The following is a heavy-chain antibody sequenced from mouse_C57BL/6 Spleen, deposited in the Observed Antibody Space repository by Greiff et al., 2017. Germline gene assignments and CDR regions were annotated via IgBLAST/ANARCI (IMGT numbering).Heavy chain of an antibody. CDR3: AGEYYGRLAY. CDR2: IDPSDSYT. V-gene: IGHV1-69*01. CDR1: GYTFTSYW. D-gene: IGHD1-1*01. Sequence: VQLQQSGAELVMPGASVKLSCKASGYTFTSYWMHWVKQRPGKGLEWIGEIDPSDSYTNYTHNFKSKSTLTVDKSSSTTYMQISSLTSDDSAVYYGAGEYYGRLAYWGQGTLVTVSA. J-gene: IGHJ3*01.